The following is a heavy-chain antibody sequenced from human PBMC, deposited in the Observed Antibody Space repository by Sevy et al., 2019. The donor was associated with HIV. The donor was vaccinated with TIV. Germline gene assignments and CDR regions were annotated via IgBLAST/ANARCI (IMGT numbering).Heavy chain of an antibody. CDR3: ASGRGYSYSLNY. D-gene: IGHD2-2*03. CDR2: IYTSGNTNSGNT. CDR1: GDSVTNYY. Sequence: SETLSLNCTVSGDSVTNYYWNWIRQPAGKGLEWIGRIYTSGNTNSGNTNYNPAFKIRVTMSVETSKNRFSLKLTSVTAADTAVYYCASGRGYSYSLNYWGQGTVVTVSS. J-gene: IGHJ4*02. V-gene: IGHV4-4*07.